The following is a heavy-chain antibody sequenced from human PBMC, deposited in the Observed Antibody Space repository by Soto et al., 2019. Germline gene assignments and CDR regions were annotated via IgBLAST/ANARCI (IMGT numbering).Heavy chain of an antibody. J-gene: IGHJ6*02. Sequence: SETLSLTCTVSGGSITSSYWSWIRRPPGKGLEWIAYIYDTGISGYTPSTSYNPSLKRRVTMSVDTSKSQFSLKLTSVTAADTAVYYCARGEDAFFYYGLDVWGQGITVTVSS. CDR2: IYDTGISGYTPST. V-gene: IGHV4-59*01. CDR3: ARGEDAFFYYGLDV. CDR1: GGSITSSY.